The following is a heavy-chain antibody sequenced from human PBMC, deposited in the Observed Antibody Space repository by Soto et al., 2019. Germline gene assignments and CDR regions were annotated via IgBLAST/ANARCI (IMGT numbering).Heavy chain of an antibody. J-gene: IGHJ4*02. V-gene: IGHV4-38-2*01. D-gene: IGHD3-10*01. Sequence: SATLALTCAVSGDSIIGIYHWAWIRQPPGRSLEWIASIFHTGTTYYTPSLKSRVTISVDTSKNQFSLRLSSLRSEDTSMFYCARSLRGWTGSDYWGQGTLVTVSS. CDR3: ARSLRGWTGSDY. CDR1: GDSIIGIYH. CDR2: IFHTGTT.